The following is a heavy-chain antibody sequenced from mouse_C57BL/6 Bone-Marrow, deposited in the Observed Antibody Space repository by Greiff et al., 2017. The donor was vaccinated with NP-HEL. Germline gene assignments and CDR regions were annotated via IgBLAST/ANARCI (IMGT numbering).Heavy chain of an antibody. CDR2: IWRGGST. J-gene: IGHJ1*03. CDR1: GFSLTSYG. V-gene: IGHV2-5*01. CDR3: AKWGWLPHFDV. Sequence: VMLVESGPGLVQPSQSLSITCTVSGFSLTSYGVHWVRQSPGKGLEWLGVIWRGGSTDYNAAFMSRLSITKDNSKSQVFFKMNSLQADDTAIYYCAKWGWLPHFDVWGTGTTVTVSS. D-gene: IGHD2-3*01.